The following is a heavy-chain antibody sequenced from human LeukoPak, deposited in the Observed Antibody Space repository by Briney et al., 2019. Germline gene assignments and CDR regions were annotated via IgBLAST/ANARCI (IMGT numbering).Heavy chain of an antibody. CDR1: GGSFSSCTYY. Sequence: PSETLSLTCTVSGGSFSSCTYYWSWIRQHPGKGLEWIGYIYYSGITYYNPSLTSRVTISIDPSKRQFSLRLSSVTAADTAVYYCARAGSGGYYFDDWGQGTLVTVSP. V-gene: IGHV4-31*03. D-gene: IGHD3-10*01. CDR3: ARAGSGGYYFDD. J-gene: IGHJ4*02. CDR2: IYYSGIT.